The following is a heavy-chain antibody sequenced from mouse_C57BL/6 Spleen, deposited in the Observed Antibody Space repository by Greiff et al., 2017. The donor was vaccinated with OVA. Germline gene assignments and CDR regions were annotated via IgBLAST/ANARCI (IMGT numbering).Heavy chain of an antibody. CDR3: ARDPLYYYGSSYDFDY. CDR1: GYTFTDYN. D-gene: IGHD1-1*01. CDR2: INPNNGGT. V-gene: IGHV1-22*01. J-gene: IGHJ2*01. Sequence: VQLQQSGPELVKPGASVKMSCKASGYTFTDYNMHWVKQSHGKSLEWIGYINPNNGGTSYNQKFKGKATLTVNKSSSTAYMELRSLTSEDSAVYYCARDPLYYYGSSYDFDYWGQGTTLTVSS.